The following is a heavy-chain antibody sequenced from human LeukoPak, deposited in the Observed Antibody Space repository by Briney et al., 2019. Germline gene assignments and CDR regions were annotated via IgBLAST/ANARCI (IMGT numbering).Heavy chain of an antibody. CDR1: GGSISSYY. CDR2: IYYSGST. J-gene: IGHJ4*02. Sequence: SETLSLTCTVSGGSISSYYWSWIRQPPGKGLEWIGYIYYSGSTNYNPSLKSRVTISVDTSKNQFSLKLSSVTAADTAVYYCARHRKPLNFDYWGQGTLVTVSS. D-gene: IGHD1-14*01. CDR3: ARHRKPLNFDY. V-gene: IGHV4-59*08.